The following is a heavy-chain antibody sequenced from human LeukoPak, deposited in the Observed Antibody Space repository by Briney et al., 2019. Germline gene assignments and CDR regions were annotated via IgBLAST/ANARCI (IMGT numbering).Heavy chain of an antibody. D-gene: IGHD2-2*01. CDR1: GFTFSSYG. V-gene: IGHV3-30*18. CDR2: ISYDGSNK. Sequence: GGSLRLSCAASGFTFSSYGMHWVRQAPGKGLEWVAVISYDGSNKYYADSVKGRFTISRDNSKNTLYLQMNSLRAEDTAVYYCAKGGTYCSGTSCYYAHWGQGTLVTVSS. J-gene: IGHJ4*02. CDR3: AKGGTYCSGTSCYYAH.